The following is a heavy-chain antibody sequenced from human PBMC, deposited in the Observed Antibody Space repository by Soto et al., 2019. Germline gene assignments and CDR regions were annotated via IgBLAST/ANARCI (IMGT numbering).Heavy chain of an antibody. CDR1: GFTFINYA. Sequence: EVQLLESGGGFVQPGGSLRLSCAASGFTFINYAMTWVCQAPGKGLEWVSIISGSGPTAYYADSVRGRFTISRDISKNSLYLQLDSLRAEDTAVYYSANSGISTSARFSVFDFWGQGTLVTVSA. D-gene: IGHD3-10*01. V-gene: IGHV3-23*01. J-gene: IGHJ4*02. CDR3: ANSGISTSARFSVFDF. CDR2: ISGSGPTA.